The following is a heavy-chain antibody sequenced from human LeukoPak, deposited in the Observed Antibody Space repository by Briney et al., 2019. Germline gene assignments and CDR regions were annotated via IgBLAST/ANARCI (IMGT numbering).Heavy chain of an antibody. V-gene: IGHV4-39*01. CDR3: ARPDHDYGDYVGWFDP. CDR1: GGSISSSSYY. J-gene: IGHJ5*02. D-gene: IGHD4-17*01. CDR2: IYYSGSN. Sequence: SETLSLTCTVSGGSISSSSYYWGWIPQAPGKGRESIGSIYYSGSNYYNPSLKSRGTISVDTSKNQCALKLSSVTAADTAVYYCARPDHDYGDYVGWFDPWGQGTLVTVSS.